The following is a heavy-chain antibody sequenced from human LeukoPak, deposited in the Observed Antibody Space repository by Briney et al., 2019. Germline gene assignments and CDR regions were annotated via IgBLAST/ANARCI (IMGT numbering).Heavy chain of an antibody. J-gene: IGHJ6*03. CDR2: IYSGGST. V-gene: IGHV3-66*02. CDR1: GFTVSSNY. CDR3: ARGSRITIFGVVHYYMDV. D-gene: IGHD3-3*01. Sequence: GGSLRLSCAASGFTVSSNYMSWVPQAPAKGLEWVSVIYSGGSTYDADSVKGRFTISRDNSKNTLYLQMNSLRAEDTAVYYCARGSRITIFGVVHYYMDVWGKGTTVTVSS.